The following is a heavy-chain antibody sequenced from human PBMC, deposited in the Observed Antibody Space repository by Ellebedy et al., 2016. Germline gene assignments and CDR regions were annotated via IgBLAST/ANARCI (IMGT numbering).Heavy chain of an antibody. Sequence: ASVKVSCKVSGYTLTELSMHWVRQAPGKGLEWMGGFDPEDGETIYAQKFQGRVTMTEDTSTDTAYMELSSLRAEDTAVYYCGRNRPMIELYYYYGMDVWGQGTTVTVSS. CDR3: GRNRPMIELYYYYGMDV. CDR2: FDPEDGET. J-gene: IGHJ6*02. CDR1: GYTLTELS. V-gene: IGHV1-24*01. D-gene: IGHD1-14*01.